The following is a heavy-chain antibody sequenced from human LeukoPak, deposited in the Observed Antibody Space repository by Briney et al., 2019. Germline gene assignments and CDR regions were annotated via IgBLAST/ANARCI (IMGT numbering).Heavy chain of an antibody. CDR1: GFTFSSHG. CDR3: AREPGDSSGWSE. J-gene: IGHJ4*02. D-gene: IGHD6-19*01. Sequence: GGSLRLSCAASGFTFSSHGMNWVRQAPGKGLEWVSSISSSSNYIYYADSVKGRFTISRDNAKNSLYLQMNSLRAEDTAVYYCAREPGDSSGWSEWGQGTLVTVSS. CDR2: ISSSSNYI. V-gene: IGHV3-21*01.